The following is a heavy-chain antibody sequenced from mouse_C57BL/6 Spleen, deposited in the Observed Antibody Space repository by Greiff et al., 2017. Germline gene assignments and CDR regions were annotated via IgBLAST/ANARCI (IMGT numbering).Heavy chain of an antibody. J-gene: IGHJ4*01. Sequence: QVQLQQPGAELVMPGASVKLSCKASGYTFTSYWMHWVKQRPGQGLEWIGEIDPSDSYTNYNQKFKGKSTLTVDKSSSTAYMQLSSLTSEDSAVYYCARHGSSLYYAMDDWGQGTSVTVSS. CDR1: GYTFTSYW. V-gene: IGHV1-69*01. CDR2: IDPSDSYT. CDR3: ARHGSSLYYAMDD. D-gene: IGHD1-1*01.